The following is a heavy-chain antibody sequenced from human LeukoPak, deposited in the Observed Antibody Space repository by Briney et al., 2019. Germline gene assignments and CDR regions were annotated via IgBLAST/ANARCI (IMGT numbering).Heavy chain of an antibody. CDR2: INHSGST. CDR1: GGSISSSSYY. V-gene: IGHV4-39*07. J-gene: IGHJ6*03. CDR3: ARALEYYDSSGYSHYYYYYMDV. D-gene: IGHD3-22*01. Sequence: PSETLSLTCTVSGGSISSSSYYWGWIRQPPGKGLEWIGEINHSGSTNYNPSLKSRVTISVDTSKNQFSLKLSSVTAADTAVYYCARALEYYDSSGYSHYYYYYMDVWGKGTTVTVSS.